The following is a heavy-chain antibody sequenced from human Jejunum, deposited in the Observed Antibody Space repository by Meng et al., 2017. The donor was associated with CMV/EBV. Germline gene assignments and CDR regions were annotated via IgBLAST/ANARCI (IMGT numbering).Heavy chain of an antibody. CDR2: INPNSGGA. Sequence: QVQLVTSGAEVKKPXXSVKVSCKASAYTFAGYYMHWVRQAPGQGLEWMGRINPNSGGANYAQKFQGRVTMTRDTSISTAYMELSRLRSDDTAVYYCAREGLVGDLRYFDLWGRGPLGTVSS. V-gene: IGHV1-2*06. D-gene: IGHD3-16*01. J-gene: IGHJ2*01. CDR1: AYTFAGYY. CDR3: AREGLVGDLRYFDL.